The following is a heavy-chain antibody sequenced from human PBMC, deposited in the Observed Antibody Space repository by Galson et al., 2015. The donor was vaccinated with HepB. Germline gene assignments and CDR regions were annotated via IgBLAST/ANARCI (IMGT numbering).Heavy chain of an antibody. CDR2: FDTEDGET. CDR1: RHRPTESS. CDR3: ATVSAFWPCHPFDY. Sequence: SVKISCKASRHRPTESSMHYVRQAPGKGLEWMGGFDTEDGETIYAQKFQGRVTMTEDTSTDTAHMELSSLRTEDTAVYYCATVSAFWPCHPFDYWGQGTLVTVSS. D-gene: IGHD3-3*01. J-gene: IGHJ4*02. V-gene: IGHV1-24*01.